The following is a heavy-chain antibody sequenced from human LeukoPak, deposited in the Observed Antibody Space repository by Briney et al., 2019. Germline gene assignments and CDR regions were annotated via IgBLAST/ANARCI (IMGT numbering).Heavy chain of an antibody. CDR2: MNPNSGNT. D-gene: IGHD6-19*01. Sequence: ASVKVSCKASGYTFTSYDINWVRQATGQGLEWMGWMNPNSGNTGYAQKFQGRVTITRNTSISTAYMELSSLRSEDTAVYYCARGFRGERGWYFFYWGQGTLVTVSS. CDR1: GYTFTSYD. V-gene: IGHV1-8*03. CDR3: ARGFRGERGWYFFY. J-gene: IGHJ4*02.